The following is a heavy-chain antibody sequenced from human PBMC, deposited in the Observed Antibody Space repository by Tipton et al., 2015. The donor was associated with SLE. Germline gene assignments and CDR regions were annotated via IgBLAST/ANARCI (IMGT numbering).Heavy chain of an antibody. Sequence: TLSLTCSVSGDSIDSDTYYWGWIRQPPGKGLEWVGSIYQTGSTYYNPSLKTRVTVSVDTSRHQIFMKLNSVTAADTAVYYCARDPNGGYGSFDYWGLGALVTVSS. CDR2: IYQTGST. J-gene: IGHJ4*02. D-gene: IGHD7-27*01. CDR3: ARDPNGGYGSFDY. V-gene: IGHV4-39*07. CDR1: GDSIDSDTYY.